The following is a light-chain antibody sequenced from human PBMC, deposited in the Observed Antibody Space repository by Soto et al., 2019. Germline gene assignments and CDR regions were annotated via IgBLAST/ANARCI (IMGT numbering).Light chain of an antibody. CDR2: EVY. J-gene: IGLJ2*01. Sequence: QSVLTQPPSASGSPGQSVTISCTGTRDDVGGYNYVSWFQQLPGKAPKLMIYEVYKRPTGVPARFSGSKSGNTASLTVSGLQAGDEDIYYCSSYVTSNVVVFGGGTKLTVL. CDR3: SSYVTSNVVV. V-gene: IGLV2-8*01. CDR1: RDDVGGYNY.